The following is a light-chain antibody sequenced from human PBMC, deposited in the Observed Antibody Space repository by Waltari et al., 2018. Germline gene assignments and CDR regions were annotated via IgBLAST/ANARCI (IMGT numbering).Light chain of an antibody. CDR2: KAS. CDR3: QQYNRYSS. J-gene: IGKJ5*01. V-gene: IGKV1-5*03. Sequence: DIQMALSPSTLSASVGDRVTITRRASQSISYSLAWYQQKPGKAPKLLIYKASTLEGGVPSRFSGSGSGTEFTLTITSLQPDDFATYYCQQYNRYSSFGQGTRLEI. CDR1: QSISYS.